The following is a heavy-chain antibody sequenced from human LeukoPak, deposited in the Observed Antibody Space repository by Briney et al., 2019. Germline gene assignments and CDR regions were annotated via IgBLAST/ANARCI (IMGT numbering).Heavy chain of an antibody. Sequence: PSETLSLTCTVSGGSISSYYWSWIRQPPGKGLEWIGYIYYSGSTNYNPSLKSRVTISVDTSKNQFSLKLSSVTAADTAVYYCARAYYDFWSGLAYNWFDPWGQGTLVTVSP. V-gene: IGHV4-59*01. J-gene: IGHJ5*02. CDR3: ARAYYDFWSGLAYNWFDP. CDR2: IYYSGST. CDR1: GGSISSYY. D-gene: IGHD3-3*01.